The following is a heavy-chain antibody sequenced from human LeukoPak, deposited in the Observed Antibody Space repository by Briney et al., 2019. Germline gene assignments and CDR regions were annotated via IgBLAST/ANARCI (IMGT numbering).Heavy chain of an antibody. Sequence: SGXTFSSYWMSWVRQAPGKGLEWVANIKQDGSEKHYVDSVKGRFTISRDNAKNSLYLQMNSLRAEDTAVYYCASYIAAAGTWSRWFDPWGQGTLVTVSS. J-gene: IGHJ5*02. CDR2: IKQDGSEK. CDR1: GXTFSSYW. D-gene: IGHD6-13*01. V-gene: IGHV3-7*01. CDR3: ASYIAAAGTWSRWFDP.